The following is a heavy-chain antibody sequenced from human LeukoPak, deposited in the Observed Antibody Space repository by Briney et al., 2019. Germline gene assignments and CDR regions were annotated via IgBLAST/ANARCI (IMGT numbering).Heavy chain of an antibody. J-gene: IGHJ4*02. D-gene: IGHD3-3*01. V-gene: IGHV3-11*06. CDR3: ARESPTNVFGNPYFDY. CDR2: ISSSSSYT. CDR1: GFTFSDYY. Sequence: GGSLRLSCAASGFTFSDYYMSWIRQAPGKGLEWVSYISSSSSYTNYADSVKGRFTISRDNAKNSLYLQMNSLRAEDTAVYYCARESPTNVFGNPYFDYWGQGTLVTVSS.